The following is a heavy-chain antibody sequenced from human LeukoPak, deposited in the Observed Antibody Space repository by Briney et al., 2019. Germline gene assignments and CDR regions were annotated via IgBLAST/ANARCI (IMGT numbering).Heavy chain of an antibody. CDR2: IYTSGST. CDR1: GGSISSGSYY. CDR3: ARAPTYYYDSSGPVAFDI. V-gene: IGHV4-61*02. D-gene: IGHD3-22*01. J-gene: IGHJ3*02. Sequence: SETLSLTCTVSGGSISSGSYYWSWIRQPAGKGLEWIGRIYTSGSTNYNPSLKSRVTISVDTSKNQFSLKLSSVTAADTAVYYCARAPTYYYDSSGPVAFDIWGQGTMVTVSS.